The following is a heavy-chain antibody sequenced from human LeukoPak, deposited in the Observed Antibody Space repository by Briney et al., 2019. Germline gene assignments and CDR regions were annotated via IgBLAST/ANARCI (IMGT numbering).Heavy chain of an antibody. CDR2: ISYDGSNK. CDR3: ARSHSSGQGFDY. J-gene: IGHJ4*02. CDR1: GFTFSSYA. Sequence: GGSLGLSCAASGFTFSSYAMHWVRQAPGKGLEWVAVISYDGSNKYYADSVKGRFTISRDNSKNTLYLQMNSLRAEDTAVYYCARSHSSGQGFDYWGQGTLVTVSS. V-gene: IGHV3-30*04. D-gene: IGHD6-19*01.